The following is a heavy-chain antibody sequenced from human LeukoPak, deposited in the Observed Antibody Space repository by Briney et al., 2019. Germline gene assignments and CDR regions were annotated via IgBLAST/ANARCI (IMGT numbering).Heavy chain of an antibody. J-gene: IGHJ5*02. Sequence: SQTLSLTCTVSGRSISSGDYYWNWIRQPPGKGLEWIGYIHYSASTYYNPSLKSRVSVSVDMSKKQFSMKLTSVTAADTAVYYCGRGITYGSGTYWIDLWGQGTLVTVSS. D-gene: IGHD3-10*01. CDR3: GRGITYGSGTYWIDL. CDR1: GRSISSGDYY. CDR2: IHYSAST. V-gene: IGHV4-30-4*01.